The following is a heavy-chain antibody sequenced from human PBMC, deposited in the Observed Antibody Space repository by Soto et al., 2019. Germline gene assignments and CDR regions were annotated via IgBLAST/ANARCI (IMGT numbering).Heavy chain of an antibody. CDR3: ATFPAPVDTAMDYGDDAFDI. CDR1: GFTFSSYE. Sequence: QPGGSLRLSCAASGFTFSSYEMNWVRQAPGKGLEWVSYISSSGSTIYYADSVKGRFTTSRDNAKNSLYLQMNSLRAEDTAVYYCATFPAPVDTAMDYGDDAFDIWGQGTMVTVSS. CDR2: ISSSGSTI. D-gene: IGHD5-18*01. J-gene: IGHJ3*02. V-gene: IGHV3-48*03.